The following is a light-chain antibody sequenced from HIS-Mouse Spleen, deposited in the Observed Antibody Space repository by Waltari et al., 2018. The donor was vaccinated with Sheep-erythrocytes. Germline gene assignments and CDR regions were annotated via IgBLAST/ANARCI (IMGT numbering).Light chain of an antibody. CDR1: SSDVGGYND. Sequence: QSALTQPRSVSGSPGQAVTIACTGTSSDVGGYNDVSWYQQYPGKAPKLMIYDVNKRPCGLPYRFAGSKSGNPASLTISGLQAEEEADYSCCSYAGSYNHVFATGTKLTVL. CDR2: DVN. V-gene: IGLV2-11*01. J-gene: IGLJ1*01. CDR3: CSYAGSYNHV.